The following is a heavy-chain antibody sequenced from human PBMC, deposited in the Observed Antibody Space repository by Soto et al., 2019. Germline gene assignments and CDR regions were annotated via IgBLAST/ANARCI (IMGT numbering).Heavy chain of an antibody. CDR3: ARDPTIAAWRHVGY. CDR2: ISAYNGNT. J-gene: IGHJ4*02. V-gene: IGHV1-18*04. Sequence: RASVKVSCKASGYTFTSYGISWVRQAPGQGLEWMGWISAYNGNTNYAQKLQGRVTMTTDTSTGTAYMELRSLRSDDTAVYYCARDPTIAAWRHVGYWGQGTLVTVSS. D-gene: IGHD6-6*01. CDR1: GYTFTSYG.